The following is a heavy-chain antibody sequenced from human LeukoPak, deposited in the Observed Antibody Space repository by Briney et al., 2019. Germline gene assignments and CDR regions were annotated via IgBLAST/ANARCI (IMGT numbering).Heavy chain of an antibody. CDR1: GFSFSNFN. V-gene: IGHV3-48*01. CDR2: ISGTGTTT. Sequence: GGSLRLSCAASGFSFSNFNMNWVRRAPGKGLEWVSYISGTGTTTYYADSVKGRFTISRDIAQNSLYLQMNGLRAEDTAVYYCARSGSYRLDYWGQGTLVTVSS. CDR3: ARSGSYRLDY. J-gene: IGHJ4*02. D-gene: IGHD1-26*01.